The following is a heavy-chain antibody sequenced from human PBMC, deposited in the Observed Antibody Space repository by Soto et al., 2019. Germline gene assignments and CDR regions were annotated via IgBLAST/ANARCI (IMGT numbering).Heavy chain of an antibody. CDR1: GGSISSDGYY. J-gene: IGHJ4*02. CDR2: IYYSGST. D-gene: IGHD3-22*01. V-gene: IGHV4-31*03. Sequence: QVQLQESGPGLVKPSQTLSLTCTVSGGSISSDGYYWSWIRQHPGKGLEWIGYIYYSGSTYYNPSIETRVTISVDTSKNSFSLKLSSVTAADTAVYYCASYYYDSSGYPPSFDYWGQGTLVTVSS. CDR3: ASYYYDSSGYPPSFDY.